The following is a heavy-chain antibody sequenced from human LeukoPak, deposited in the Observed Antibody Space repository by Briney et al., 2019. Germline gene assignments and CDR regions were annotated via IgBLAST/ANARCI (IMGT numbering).Heavy chain of an antibody. CDR1: GFTFSSYA. V-gene: IGHV3-23*01. D-gene: IGHD3-22*01. CDR2: ISGSGGTT. J-gene: IGHJ4*02. Sequence: GGSLTLSCAASGFTFSSYAMNWVRQAPGKGLEWVAGISGSGGTTNYADSVKGRFTISRDNPKNTLFLHMNSLRAEDTAVYFCAKRGVVIRVILVGFHKEAYYFDSWGQGALVTVSS. CDR3: AKRGVVIRVILVGFHKEAYYFDS.